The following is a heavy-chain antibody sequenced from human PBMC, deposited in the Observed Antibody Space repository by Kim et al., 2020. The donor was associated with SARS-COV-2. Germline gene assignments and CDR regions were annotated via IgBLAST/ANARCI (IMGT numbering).Heavy chain of an antibody. D-gene: IGHD2-21*01. CDR2: IVPSGGTI. V-gene: IGHV1-46*01. CDR1: GYTFTTYY. J-gene: IGHJ4*02. Sequence: ASVKVSCKASGYTFTTYYMHWLRQAPGQGLEWMGMIVPSGGTINYAQRFQGRVTMTRDTSTSTVYLELSSLRSADTAMYYFAREPARLLYFDSWGQGTLV. CDR3: AREPARLLYFDS.